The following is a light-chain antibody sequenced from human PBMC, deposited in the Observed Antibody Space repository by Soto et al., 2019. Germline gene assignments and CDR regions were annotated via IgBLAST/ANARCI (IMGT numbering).Light chain of an antibody. CDR2: DAS. J-gene: IGKJ3*01. Sequence: EIVLTQSPATLSLSPGERATLSCRASQSVSSYLAWYQQKPGQAHRLLIYDASNRATGIPARFSGSGSGTDFTLTISSLEPEDFAVYYCQQRSYWRPGFTFGPGTKVDIK. CDR1: QSVSSY. V-gene: IGKV3-11*01. CDR3: QQRSYWRPGFT.